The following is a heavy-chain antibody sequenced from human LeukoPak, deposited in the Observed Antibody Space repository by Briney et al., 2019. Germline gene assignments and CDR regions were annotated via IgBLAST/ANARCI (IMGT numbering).Heavy chain of an antibody. D-gene: IGHD1-26*01. Sequence: PGGSLRLSCAASGFTFSSYWTSWVRQAPGKGLEWVANINQDGSEKYYVDSVKGRFTISRDNAKNSLFLQMNSLRAEDTAVYYCARDLRGGSYYWGQGTLVTVSS. CDR3: ARDLRGGSYY. V-gene: IGHV3-7*01. J-gene: IGHJ4*02. CDR1: GFTFSSYW. CDR2: INQDGSEK.